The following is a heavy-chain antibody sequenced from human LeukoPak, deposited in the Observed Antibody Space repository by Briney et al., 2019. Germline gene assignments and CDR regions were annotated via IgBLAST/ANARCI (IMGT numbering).Heavy chain of an antibody. CDR3: TTQAPTEP. J-gene: IGHJ5*02. CDR1: GFSFTNAW. Sequence: GGSLRLSCAASGFSFTNAWMSWVRQPPGKGLEWIGRIKNTVDGGTADYAAPVKGRFTISRDDSKNTLYLQMNSLKTEDTAAYYCTTQAPTEPWGQGVLVTVSS. V-gene: IGHV3-15*01. CDR2: IKNTVDGGTA.